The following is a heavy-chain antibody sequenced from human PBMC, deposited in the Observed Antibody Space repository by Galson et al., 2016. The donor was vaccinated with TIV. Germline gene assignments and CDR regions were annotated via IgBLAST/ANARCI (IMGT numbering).Heavy chain of an antibody. Sequence: SLRLSCAASGFSFSSFAMRWVRQAPGKGLEWVALIWYDASNEDYSDYMKGRFTISRDNSINMLYLQMNSLRVEDTAVYYCAREFSISPRHYGMDVWGQGTTVTVS. CDR1: GFSFSSFA. CDR3: AREFSISPRHYGMDV. D-gene: IGHD6-6*01. J-gene: IGHJ6*02. V-gene: IGHV3-33*08. CDR2: IWYDASNE.